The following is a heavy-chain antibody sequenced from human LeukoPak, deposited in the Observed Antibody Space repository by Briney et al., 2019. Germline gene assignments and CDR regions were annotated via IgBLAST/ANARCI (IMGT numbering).Heavy chain of an antibody. CDR1: GASLSGSYYY. V-gene: IGHV4-39*01. D-gene: IGHD3-3*01. J-gene: IGHJ4*02. Sequence: SETLSLTCSISGASLSGSYYYWGWIRQPPGKGLEWIGTVSDSGRTYYNPSLKSRVTISVDTSKNQFSLKLSSVTAADTAVYYCAITYDFWSDYWGQGTLVTVSS. CDR2: VSDSGRT. CDR3: AITYDFWSDY.